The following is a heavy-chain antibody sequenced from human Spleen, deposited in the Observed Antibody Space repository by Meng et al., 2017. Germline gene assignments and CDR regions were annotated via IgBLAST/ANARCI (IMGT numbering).Heavy chain of an antibody. D-gene: IGHD2-2*01. CDR2: INAVFGTT. J-gene: IGHJ4*02. V-gene: IGHV1-69*13. Sequence: SVKVSCKALGGIFSNYVIGWVRQAPGQGLEWMGGINAVFGTTNYSQKFQDRVTITSDESTSTVYMELTRLTSEDTAVYFCARKAGNCISTTCYSLDYWGQGTLVTVSS. CDR1: GGIFSNYV. CDR3: ARKAGNCISTTCYSLDY.